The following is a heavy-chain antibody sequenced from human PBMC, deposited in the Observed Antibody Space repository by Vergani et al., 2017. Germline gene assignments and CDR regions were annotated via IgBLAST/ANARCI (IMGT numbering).Heavy chain of an antibody. CDR3: ARDRAYYYYGMDV. CDR2: IKQDGSEK. J-gene: IGHJ6*02. CDR1: GFTFSSYW. V-gene: IGHV3-7*01. Sequence: EVQLVESGGGLVQPGGSLRLSCAASGFTFSSYWMSWVRQAPGKGLEWVANIKQDGSEKYDVDSVKGRFTISRDNAKNSLYLQMNSLRAEDTAVYYCARDRAYYYYGMDVWGQGTTVTVSS.